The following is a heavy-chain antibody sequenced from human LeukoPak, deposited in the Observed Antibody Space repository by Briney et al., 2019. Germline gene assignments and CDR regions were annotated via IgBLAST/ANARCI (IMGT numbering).Heavy chain of an antibody. J-gene: IGHJ4*02. CDR1: GFTFSDYA. CDR2: IGPIGVYT. D-gene: IGHD1-1*01. CDR3: ARSPPGRTNWNYYDY. V-gene: IGHV3-64*01. Sequence: GGSLRLSCAASGFTFSDYAMHWVRQAPGKGLEFVSVIGPIGVYTYYANSVKGRFTIPRDNSKSTVSLQMGSLRDEDMAVYYCARSPPGRTNWNYYDYWGRGTLVTVSS.